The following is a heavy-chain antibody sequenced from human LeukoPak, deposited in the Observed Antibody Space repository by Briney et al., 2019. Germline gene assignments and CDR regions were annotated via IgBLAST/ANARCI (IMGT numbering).Heavy chain of an antibody. CDR1: GGTFSSYA. J-gene: IGHJ4*02. D-gene: IGHD6-19*01. CDR2: IITILGIA. V-gene: IGHV1-69*04. Sequence: TSVKVSCKASGGTFSSYAISWVRQAPGQGLEWMGRIITILGIANYAQKFQGRVTITADKSTSTAYMELSSLRSEDTAVYYCAKRIAVAGTPFDYWGQGTLVTVSS. CDR3: AKRIAVAGTPFDY.